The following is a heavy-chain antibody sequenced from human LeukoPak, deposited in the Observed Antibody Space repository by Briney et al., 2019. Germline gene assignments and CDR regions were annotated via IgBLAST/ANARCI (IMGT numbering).Heavy chain of an antibody. D-gene: IGHD3-10*01. Sequence: PGGSLRLSCAASGFTFIAFGIHWVRQAPGKGLEWVAIIWSDGSNKYYADSVQGRFTISRDNSKNTAYLQMNSLRAEDTAVYYCARHRGAGFGDGRGVLDVWGPGTTVTVSS. J-gene: IGHJ6*02. CDR2: IWSDGSNK. CDR1: GFTFIAFG. CDR3: ARHRGAGFGDGRGVLDV. V-gene: IGHV3-33*01.